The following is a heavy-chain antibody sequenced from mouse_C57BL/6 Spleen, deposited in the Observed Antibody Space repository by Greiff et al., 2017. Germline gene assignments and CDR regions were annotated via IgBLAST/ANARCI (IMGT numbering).Heavy chain of an antibody. CDR2: IYPGDGDT. D-gene: IGHD2-5*01. CDR3: ARSNSNYGYFDV. Sequence: QVQLKQSGAELVKPGASVKISCKASGYAFSSYWMNWVKQRPGKGLEWIGQIYPGDGDTNYNGKFKGKATLTADKSSSTAYMPLSSLTSEDSAVYFCARSNSNYGYFDVWGTGTTVTVSS. CDR1: GYAFSSYW. V-gene: IGHV1-80*01. J-gene: IGHJ1*03.